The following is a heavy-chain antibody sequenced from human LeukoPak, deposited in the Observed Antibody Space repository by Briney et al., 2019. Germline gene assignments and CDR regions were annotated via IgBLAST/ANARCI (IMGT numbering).Heavy chain of an antibody. CDR2: ISSSSSYI. D-gene: IGHD6-13*01. CDR1: GFTFSSYS. Sequence: GGSLRLSCAASGFTFSSYSMNWVRQAPGKGLEWVSSISSSSSYIYYADSVKGRFTISRDNAKNSLYLQMNSLRAEDTAVYYCARHGVTGSWIYYYYYYMDVWGKGTTVTVSS. V-gene: IGHV3-21*01. J-gene: IGHJ6*03. CDR3: ARHGVTGSWIYYYYYYMDV.